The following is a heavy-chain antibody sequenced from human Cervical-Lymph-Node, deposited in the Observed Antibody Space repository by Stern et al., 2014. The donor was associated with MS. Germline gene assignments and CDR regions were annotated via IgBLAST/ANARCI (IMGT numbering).Heavy chain of an antibody. J-gene: IGHJ4*02. CDR3: ARDYGDYAFDY. CDR2: IYPGDYDT. Sequence: EVQLVESGAEVKKPGESLKISCKGSGYSFTANWIAWVRQKPGKGLEWRGIIYPGDYDTKFSPSFQGQVTISADKSISTAYLQWSSLKASDTAMYYCARDYGDYAFDYWGQGTLVTVSS. D-gene: IGHD4-17*01. CDR1: GYSFTANW. V-gene: IGHV5-51*01.